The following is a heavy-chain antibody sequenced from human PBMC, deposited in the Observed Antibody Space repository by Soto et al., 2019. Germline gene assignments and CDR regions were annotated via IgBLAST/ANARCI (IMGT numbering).Heavy chain of an antibody. CDR1: GAFISGYY. J-gene: IGHJ5*01. V-gene: IGHV4-4*07. D-gene: IGHD6-13*01. CDR3: ARESTVAGTDNWFDS. Sequence: KLSETLSLTCTVSGAFISGYYWSWIRQPAGKGLEWIGRIYTSGSTKYSPSLKSRATMSVDTSKKQFSLKLNSVTAADTAVYYCARESTVAGTDNWFDSWGQGTLVTVPS. CDR2: IYTSGST.